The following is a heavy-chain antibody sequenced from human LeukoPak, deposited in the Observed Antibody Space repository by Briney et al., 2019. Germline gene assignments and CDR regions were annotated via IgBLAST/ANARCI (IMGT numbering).Heavy chain of an antibody. CDR2: ISDDGSKR. CDR3: ARESGFMMVGEINADNWFDP. D-gene: IGHD3-3*01. CDR1: GFTFRDSA. J-gene: IGHJ5*02. V-gene: IGHV3-30*04. Sequence: GRSLRLSCSGAGFTFRDSAFHWVRQAPGKGLEWVAVISDDGSKRFYADSVKGRFTISRDNSRDTLYLHMQTLRPEDSAVYYCARESGFMMVGEINADNWFDPWGQGTSVTVSS.